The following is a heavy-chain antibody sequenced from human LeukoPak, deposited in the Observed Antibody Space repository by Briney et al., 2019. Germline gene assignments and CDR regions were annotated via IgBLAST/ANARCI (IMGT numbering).Heavy chain of an antibody. V-gene: IGHV3-21*01. CDR1: GFTFSSYS. CDR2: ISSSSSYI. Sequence: PGGSLRLSCAASGFTFSSYSMNWVRQAPGKGLEWVSSISSSSSYIYYADSVKGRFTISRDNAKNSLYLQMNSLRAEDTAVYYCAGGGYYDSSGYYYVPFDYWGQGTLVTVSS. D-gene: IGHD3-22*01. CDR3: AGGGYYDSSGYYYVPFDY. J-gene: IGHJ4*02.